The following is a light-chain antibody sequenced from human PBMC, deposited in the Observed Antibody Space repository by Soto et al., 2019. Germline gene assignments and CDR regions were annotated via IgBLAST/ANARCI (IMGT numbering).Light chain of an antibody. Sequence: ALTQPASVSGSPGQSLTISCTGTSSDVGSYNLVSWYQQHPGKAPKLMIYEGSKRPSGVSNRFSGSKSGNTASLTISGLQAEDEADYYCCSYAGSSTYVFGTGTKVTVL. CDR3: CSYAGSSTYV. J-gene: IGLJ1*01. CDR2: EGS. V-gene: IGLV2-23*01. CDR1: SSDVGSYNL.